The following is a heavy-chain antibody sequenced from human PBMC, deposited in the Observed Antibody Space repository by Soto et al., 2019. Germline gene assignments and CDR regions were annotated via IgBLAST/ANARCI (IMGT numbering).Heavy chain of an antibody. CDR3: ASLTTVAYDAFDI. CDR2: ISYDGSNK. D-gene: IGHD4-17*01. Sequence: QVPLVESGGGVVQPGRSLRLSCAASGFTFSSYAMHWVRQAPGKGLEWVAVISYDGSNKYYSDSVKGRFTISRDNSKNTLYLQMNSLRAEDTAVYYCASLTTVAYDAFDIWGQGTMVTVSS. J-gene: IGHJ3*02. CDR1: GFTFSSYA. V-gene: IGHV3-30-3*01.